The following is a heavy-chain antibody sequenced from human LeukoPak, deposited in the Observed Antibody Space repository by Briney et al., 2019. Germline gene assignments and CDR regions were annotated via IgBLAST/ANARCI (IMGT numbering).Heavy chain of an antibody. Sequence: GGSLRLSCAASGFTFSGYAMSWVRQAPGKGLEWVSTFCGGGDYTYSADSGEGRFTISREKSKNTLHLQMNSLRVEDTAVYFCAKDSGEDFFVDYFDYCGQGTLVTVSS. D-gene: IGHD5-12*01. CDR3: AKDSGEDFFVDYFDY. V-gene: IGHV3-23*01. CDR2: FCGGGDYT. J-gene: IGHJ4*02. CDR1: GFTFSGYA.